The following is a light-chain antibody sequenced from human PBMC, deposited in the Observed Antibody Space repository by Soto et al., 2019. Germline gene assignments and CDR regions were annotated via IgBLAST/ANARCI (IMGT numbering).Light chain of an antibody. V-gene: IGKV3-11*01. CDR2: DAS. Sequence: EIVLTQSPATLSLSPGDRATLSCWASQSVSSYLAWYQQKPGQAPRLLIYDASNRATGIPARFSGSGSGTVFTLTISSLEPEDFAVYYCQQRSNWPYTFGQGTKLEIK. J-gene: IGKJ2*01. CDR3: QQRSNWPYT. CDR1: QSVSSY.